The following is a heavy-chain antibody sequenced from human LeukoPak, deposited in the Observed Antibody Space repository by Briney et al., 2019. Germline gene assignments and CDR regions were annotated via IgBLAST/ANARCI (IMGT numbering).Heavy chain of an antibody. J-gene: IGHJ6*03. D-gene: IGHD6-13*01. CDR1: GFTFSSYS. CDR3: ARPPWGISAAAMDV. CDR2: ISGGSTYI. V-gene: IGHV3-21*01. Sequence: GGSLRLSCAASGFTFSSYSMNWVRQAPGKGLEWVSSISGGSTYIYYADSVKAKNSLYLRMNSLRPEDTAVYYCARPPWGISAAAMDVWGKGTTVTVSS.